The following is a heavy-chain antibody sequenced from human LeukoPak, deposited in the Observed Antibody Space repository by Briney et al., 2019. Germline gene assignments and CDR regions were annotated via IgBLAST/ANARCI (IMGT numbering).Heavy chain of an antibody. J-gene: IGHJ3*02. CDR1: GFTFSSYS. CDR3: ARADPAANAFDI. Sequence: PGGCLRLSCAASGFTFSSYSMNLVRQAPGKGLEWVSYISSSSSTIYYADSVKGRFTISRDNAKNSLYLQMNSLRAEDMAVYYCARADPAANAFDIWGQGTMVTVSS. V-gene: IGHV3-48*01. CDR2: ISSSSSTI.